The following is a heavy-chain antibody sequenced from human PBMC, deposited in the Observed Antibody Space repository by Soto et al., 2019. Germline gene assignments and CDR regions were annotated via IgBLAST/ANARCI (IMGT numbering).Heavy chain of an antibody. CDR1: GFTFSSYS. CDR3: AKEVISWSIAVAMLFDY. CDR2: ISSSSSYI. D-gene: IGHD6-19*01. Sequence: GSLRLSCAASGFTFSSYSMNWVRQAPGKGLEWVSSISSSSSYIYYADSVKGRFTISRDNSKNSLYLQMNSLRAEDTAVYYCAKEVISWSIAVAMLFDYWGQGTLVTVSS. V-gene: IGHV3-21*01. J-gene: IGHJ4*02.